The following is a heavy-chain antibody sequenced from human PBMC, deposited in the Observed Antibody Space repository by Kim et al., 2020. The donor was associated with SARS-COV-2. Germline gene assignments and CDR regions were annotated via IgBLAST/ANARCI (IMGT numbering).Heavy chain of an antibody. J-gene: IGHJ4*02. D-gene: IGHD2-2*01. V-gene: IGHV1-18*01. Sequence: AQKLQGRATMTPDTSTSTAYMELRSLRSDDTAVYYCARSGGAYLVPFDYWGQGTLVTVSS. CDR3: ARSGGAYLVPFDY.